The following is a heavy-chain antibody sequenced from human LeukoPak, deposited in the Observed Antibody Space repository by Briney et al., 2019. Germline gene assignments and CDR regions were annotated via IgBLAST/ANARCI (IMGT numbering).Heavy chain of an antibody. J-gene: IGHJ4*02. CDR2: ISAYNGNT. CDR3: ARDPSYYDSSGYPDY. Sequence: GASVKVSCKAFGYTFTSYGISWVRQAPGQGLEWMGWISAYNGNTNYAQKLQGRVTMTTDTPTSTAFMELRSLTSDDTAVYYCARDPSYYDSSGYPDYWGQGTLVTVSS. V-gene: IGHV1-18*01. D-gene: IGHD3-22*01. CDR1: GYTFTSYG.